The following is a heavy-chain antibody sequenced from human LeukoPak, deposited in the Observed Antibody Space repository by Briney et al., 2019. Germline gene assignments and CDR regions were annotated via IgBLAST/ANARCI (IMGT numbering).Heavy chain of an antibody. CDR3: ARDMWGTFDY. CDR2: MSPDGSAT. D-gene: IGHD7-27*01. Sequence: GGSLRLSCAASGFTFRDFWMHWVRQAPGKGPVWVSRMSPDGSATYYADSVKGGFTISRDNAENTMYLQMSSLRAEDTAVYYCARDMWGTFDYWGRGALVTVSS. CDR1: GFTFRDFW. J-gene: IGHJ4*02. V-gene: IGHV3-74*01.